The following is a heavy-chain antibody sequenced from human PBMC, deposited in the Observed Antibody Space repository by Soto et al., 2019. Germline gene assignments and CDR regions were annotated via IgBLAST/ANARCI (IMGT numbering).Heavy chain of an antibody. CDR3: ARHMRWVDTAGMDAFDI. D-gene: IGHD5-18*01. V-gene: IGHV3-23*01. CDR2: VSDSGGTT. CDR1: GFTFSRHA. J-gene: IGHJ3*02. Sequence: EVQLLESGGGLVQPGGSLRHSCAASGFTFSRHAMTWVRQAPGKGLEWVSSVSDSGGTTYYADSVKGRFTISRDNSKNTMYLQMNSVRAEDTAIYYCARHMRWVDTAGMDAFDIWGQGTVVTVS.